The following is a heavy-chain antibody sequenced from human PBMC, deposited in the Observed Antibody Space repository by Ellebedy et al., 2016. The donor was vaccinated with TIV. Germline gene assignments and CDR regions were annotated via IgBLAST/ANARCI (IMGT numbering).Heavy chain of an antibody. V-gene: IGHV3-23*01. D-gene: IGHD3-22*01. CDR2: INSGGFNT. CDR3: AKGSSSGFNYDRVGFEY. Sequence: GESLKISCAASGFTFSGFAMHWVRQAPGKGLEWLSVINSGGFNTYHADSVKGRFTIIRDNSKNTLYLQMNRLRIEDTAVYFCAKGSSSGFNYDRVGFEYWGQGTLVTVSS. J-gene: IGHJ4*02. CDR1: GFTFSGFA.